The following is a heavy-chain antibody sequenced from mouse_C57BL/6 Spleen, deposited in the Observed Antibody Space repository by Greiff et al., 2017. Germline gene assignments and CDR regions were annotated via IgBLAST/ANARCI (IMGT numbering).Heavy chain of an antibody. CDR3: ARDNWDYWYFDV. Sequence: EVHLVESGGGLVKPGGSLKLSCAASGFTFSSYTMSWVRQTPEKRLEWVATISGGGGNTYYPDSVKGRFTISRDNAKNTLYLQMSSLRSEDTALYYCARDNWDYWYFDVWGTGTTVTVSS. V-gene: IGHV5-9*01. J-gene: IGHJ1*03. CDR1: GFTFSSYT. CDR2: ISGGGGNT. D-gene: IGHD4-1*01.